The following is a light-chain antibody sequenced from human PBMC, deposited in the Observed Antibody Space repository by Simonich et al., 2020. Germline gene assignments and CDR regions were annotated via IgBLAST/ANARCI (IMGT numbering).Light chain of an antibody. CDR1: QSVSSSY. Sequence: EIVLTQSPGTLSLSPGERATPSCRASQSVSSSYLAWYQQKPGQAPRLLIYGASSRATGIPDRFSGSGSGTDFTLTISRLEPEDFAVYYCQQYNNWPSWTFGQGTKVEIK. J-gene: IGKJ1*01. CDR3: QQYNNWPSWT. V-gene: IGKV3-20*01. CDR2: GAS.